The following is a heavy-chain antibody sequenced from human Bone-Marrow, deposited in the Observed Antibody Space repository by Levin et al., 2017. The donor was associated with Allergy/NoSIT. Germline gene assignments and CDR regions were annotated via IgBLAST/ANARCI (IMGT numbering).Heavy chain of an antibody. CDR3: AKGEHYYYYYMDV. CDR2: ISAGGSST. J-gene: IGHJ6*03. V-gene: IGHV3-23*01. D-gene: IGHD3-16*01. Sequence: GGSLRLSCAASGFTFSSYAMSWVRQAPGKGLEWVSTISAGGSSTYYADSVKGRFTISRDNSKNTLYLQMNSLRAENTAVYYCAKGEHYYYYYMDVWGKGTTVTVSS. CDR1: GFTFSSYA.